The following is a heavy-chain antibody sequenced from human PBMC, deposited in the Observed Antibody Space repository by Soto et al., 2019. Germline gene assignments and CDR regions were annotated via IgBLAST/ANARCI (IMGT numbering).Heavy chain of an antibody. Sequence: QVQLVQSGAEVKKPGASVKVSCKASGYTFITYGVSWVLQAPGQGLDWLGCISTYNCNTRYAERSQGRVAMTTDTTTNSAYMELRNLRSDDTAVYYCARGPTDYYDNSANYFLDYWGQGTLVTVSS. CDR3: ARGPTDYYDNSANYFLDY. CDR1: GYTFITYG. D-gene: IGHD3-22*01. J-gene: IGHJ4*02. CDR2: ISTYNCNT. V-gene: IGHV1-18*01.